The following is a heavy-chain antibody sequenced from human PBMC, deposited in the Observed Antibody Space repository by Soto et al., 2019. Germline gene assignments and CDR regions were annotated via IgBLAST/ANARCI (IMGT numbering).Heavy chain of an antibody. J-gene: IGHJ3*02. CDR3: ARAMATIKGPDAFDI. CDR2: IYSGGST. D-gene: IGHD5-12*01. CDR1: GFTVSSNY. V-gene: IGHV3-66*01. Sequence: EVQLVESGGGLVQPGGSLRLSCAASGFTVSSNYMSWVRQAPGKGLEWVSVIYSGGSTYYADSVKGRFTISRDNSKNTLYLQMTSLRAEDTAVYYCARAMATIKGPDAFDIWGQGTMVTVSS.